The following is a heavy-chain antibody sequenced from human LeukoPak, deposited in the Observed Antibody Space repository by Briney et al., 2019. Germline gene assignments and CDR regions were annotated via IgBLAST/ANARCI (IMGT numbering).Heavy chain of an antibody. CDR1: GFAFSNYV. V-gene: IGHV3-30*18. J-gene: IGHJ6*02. CDR3: AKDRNAPSQWEEPPYYYYGMDV. D-gene: IGHD1-14*01. CDR2: ISYDGSNI. Sequence: GRSLRLSCAASGFAFSNYVMHWVRQAPGKGLEWVAVISYDGSNIYYADSVKGRFTISRDNSKNTLYLQMNSLRAEDTAVYYCAKDRNAPSQWEEPPYYYYGMDVWGQGTTVTVSS.